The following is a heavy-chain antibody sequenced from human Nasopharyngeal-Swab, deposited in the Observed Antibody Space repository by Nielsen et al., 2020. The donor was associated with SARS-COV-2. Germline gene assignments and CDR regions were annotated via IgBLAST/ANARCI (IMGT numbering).Heavy chain of an antibody. J-gene: IGHJ4*02. V-gene: IGHV3-7*01. D-gene: IGHD3-10*01. CDR2: IKQDGSEK. CDR1: GFTFSSYW. Sequence: GESLKISCAASGFTFSSYWMSWVRQAPGKGLEWVANIKQDGSEKYYVDSVKGRFTISRDNAKNSLYLQMNSLRAEDTAVYYCARDSKVRVVGFDYWGQRTLVTVSS. CDR3: ARDSKVRVVGFDY.